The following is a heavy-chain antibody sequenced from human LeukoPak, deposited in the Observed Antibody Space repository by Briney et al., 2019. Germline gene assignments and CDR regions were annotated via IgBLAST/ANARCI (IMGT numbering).Heavy chain of an antibody. Sequence: GASVKVSCKASGGTFSSYAISWVRQAPGQGLEWMGGIIPIFGTANYAQKFQGRVTITADESTSTAYMELSSLRSEDTAVYYCARALSEDYYYDSSGYYFNWLDPWGQGTLVTVSS. D-gene: IGHD3-22*01. CDR2: IIPIFGTA. CDR1: GGTFSSYA. V-gene: IGHV1-69*13. J-gene: IGHJ5*02. CDR3: ARALSEDYYYDSSGYYFNWLDP.